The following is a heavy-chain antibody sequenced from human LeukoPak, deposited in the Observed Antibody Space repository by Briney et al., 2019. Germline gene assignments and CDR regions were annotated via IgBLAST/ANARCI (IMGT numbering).Heavy chain of an antibody. CDR1: GFTVSSNY. Sequence: GGSLRLSCEASGFTVSSNYMSWVRQAPGKGLEWVSVIYSGGSTYYADSVKGRFTISRDNSKNTLYLQMNSLRAEDTAVYYCAREYGVDTAFWFDPWGQGTLVTVSS. J-gene: IGHJ5*02. D-gene: IGHD5-18*01. CDR3: AREYGVDTAFWFDP. V-gene: IGHV3-53*01. CDR2: IYSGGST.